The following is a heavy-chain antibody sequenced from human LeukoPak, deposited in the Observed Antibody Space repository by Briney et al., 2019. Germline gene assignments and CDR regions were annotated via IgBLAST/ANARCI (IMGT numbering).Heavy chain of an antibody. Sequence: GGSLRLSCAASGFTFSSYGMHWVRQAPGKGLEWVAVISYDGSNKYYADSVKGRFTISRDNAKNSLYLQMNSLRAEDTAVYYCAREGNYYDSSGYYFDYWGQGTLVTVSS. CDR1: GFTFSSYG. V-gene: IGHV3-30*03. J-gene: IGHJ4*02. D-gene: IGHD3-22*01. CDR3: AREGNYYDSSGYYFDY. CDR2: ISYDGSNK.